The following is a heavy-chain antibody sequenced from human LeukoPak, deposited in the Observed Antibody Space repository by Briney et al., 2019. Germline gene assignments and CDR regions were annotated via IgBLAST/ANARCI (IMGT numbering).Heavy chain of an antibody. CDR1: GDSYTNYW. CDR3: ARQPGAGWFDP. CDR2: IYPGDSDT. J-gene: IGHJ5*02. D-gene: IGHD3-10*01. Sequence: GESLKISCKGSGDSYTNYWIGWVRQMPGKGLEWMGIIYPGDSDTRYSPSFQGQVTISADKSISTAYLQWSSLKASDTAIYYCARQPGAGWFDPWGQGTLVTVSS. V-gene: IGHV5-51*01.